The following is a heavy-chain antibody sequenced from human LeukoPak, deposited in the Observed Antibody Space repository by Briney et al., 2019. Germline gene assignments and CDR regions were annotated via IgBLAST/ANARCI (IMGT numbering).Heavy chain of an antibody. Sequence: HPAGSLRLSCAASGFTFSSYAMSWVRQAPGKGLEWVSDISGSGGSTYYADSVKGRFTISRDNSKNTLYLQMNSLRAEGTAVYYCAKLGDIVLMVYAFYFDYWGQGTLVTVSS. CDR2: ISGSGGST. D-gene: IGHD2-8*01. J-gene: IGHJ4*02. CDR3: AKLGDIVLMVYAFYFDY. CDR1: GFTFSSYA. V-gene: IGHV3-23*01.